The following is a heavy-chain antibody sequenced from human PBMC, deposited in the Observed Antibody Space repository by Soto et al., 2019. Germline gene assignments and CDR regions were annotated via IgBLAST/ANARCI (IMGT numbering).Heavy chain of an antibody. V-gene: IGHV1-3*01. Sequence: GASVKVPCKASGYTLTSYALHWLRQAPGQRLEWMGWINAGNGNTKYSKKFQGRVTITRDTSASTAYMELSSLRSEDTAVYYCARDSGGMDVWGQGTTVTVSS. CDR2: INAGNGNT. CDR1: GYTLTSYA. CDR3: ARDSGGMDV. J-gene: IGHJ6*02.